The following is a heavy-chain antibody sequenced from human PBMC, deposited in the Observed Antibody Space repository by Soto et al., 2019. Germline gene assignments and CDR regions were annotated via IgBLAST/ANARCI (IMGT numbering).Heavy chain of an antibody. D-gene: IGHD2-2*01. CDR1: GVSISSGGYY. CDR2: IYYSGST. Sequence: SETLSLTCTVSGVSISSGGYYWSWIRQHPGKGLEWIGYIYYSGSTYYNPSLKSRVTISVDTSKNQFSLKLSSVTAADTAVYYCARGWHPAAILERWFDPWGQGTLVTVSS. CDR3: ARGWHPAAILERWFDP. V-gene: IGHV4-31*03. J-gene: IGHJ5*02.